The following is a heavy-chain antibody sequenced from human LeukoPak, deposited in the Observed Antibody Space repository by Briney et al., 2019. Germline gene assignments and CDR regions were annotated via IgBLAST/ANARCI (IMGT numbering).Heavy chain of an antibody. CDR3: AKPVWSSSWQYIDY. D-gene: IGHD6-13*01. CDR1: GFAFDDYA. V-gene: IGHV3-9*01. CDR2: ISWNSGSI. Sequence: GGSLRLSCAASGFAFDDYAMHWVRQAPGKGLEWVSGISWNSGSIGYADSVKGRFTISRDNAKSSLYLQMNSLRAEDTALYYCAKPVWSSSWQYIDYWGQGTLVTVSS. J-gene: IGHJ4*02.